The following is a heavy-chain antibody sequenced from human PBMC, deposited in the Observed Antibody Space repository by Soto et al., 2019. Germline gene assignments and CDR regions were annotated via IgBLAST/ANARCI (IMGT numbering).Heavy chain of an antibody. V-gene: IGHV4-4*02. Sequence: SETLSLTCAVSGGSISSSNWCTWVRLPPGKGLEWIGEIYPSGITNYSPSLKSRVTMSVDKSKNQFSLKLNSGTAADTAMYYCAREAYKRGATNPFFDYWGQGTLVTVPQ. D-gene: IGHD1-26*01. J-gene: IGHJ4*02. CDR2: IYPSGIT. CDR3: AREAYKRGATNPFFDY. CDR1: GGSISSSNW.